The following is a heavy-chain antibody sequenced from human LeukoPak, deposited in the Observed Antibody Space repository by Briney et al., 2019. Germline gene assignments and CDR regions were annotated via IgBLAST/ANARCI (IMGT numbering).Heavy chain of an antibody. J-gene: IGHJ4*02. Sequence: PGGSLRPSCSVSGFTLNKYPMNWVRQAPGKGLEWISTLAYSGAAHYGDSVKGRFTISRDNAKNTVYLQMNSLRAEDTAVYYCVRGGVEYWGQGTLVTVSS. V-gene: IGHV3-23*01. D-gene: IGHD3-16*01. CDR1: GFTLNKYP. CDR3: VRGGVEY. CDR2: LAYSGAA.